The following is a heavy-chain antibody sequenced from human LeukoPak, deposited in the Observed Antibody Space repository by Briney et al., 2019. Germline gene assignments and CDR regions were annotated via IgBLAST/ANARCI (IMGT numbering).Heavy chain of an antibody. D-gene: IGHD4-11*01. V-gene: IGHV1-69*01. CDR2: IIPIFGTA. CDR3: ARVSYDYSNYVSLDY. CDR1: GGTFSSYA. Sequence: ASVKVSCEASGGTFSSYAISWVRQAPGQGLEWMGGIIPIFGTANYAQKFQGRVTITADESTSTAYMELSSLRSEDTAVYYCARVSYDYSNYVSLDYWGQGTLVTVSS. J-gene: IGHJ4*02.